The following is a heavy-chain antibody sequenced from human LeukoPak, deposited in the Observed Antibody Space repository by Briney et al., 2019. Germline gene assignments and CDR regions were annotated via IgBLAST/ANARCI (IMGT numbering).Heavy chain of an antibody. J-gene: IGHJ4*02. V-gene: IGHV3-64D*09. D-gene: IGHD3-16*01. CDR1: GSTFSSYV. CDR2: ISSNGGST. CDR3: VKDVGDYVWYFDY. Sequence: SGGSLRLSCSASGSTFSSYVMHWVRQAPGKGLEYVSAISSNGGSTYYADSVKGRFTISRDNSKNTLYLQMSSLRAEDTAVYYCVKDVGDYVWYFDYWGQGTLVTVSS.